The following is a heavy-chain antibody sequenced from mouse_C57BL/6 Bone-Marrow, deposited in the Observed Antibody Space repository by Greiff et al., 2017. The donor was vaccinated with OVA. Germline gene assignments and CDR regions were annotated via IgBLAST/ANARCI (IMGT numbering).Heavy chain of an antibody. J-gene: IGHJ1*03. CDR2: IWGTGSK. CDR1: GFSLTSYG. V-gene: IGHV2-3*01. CDR3: AKPGGRGDWYFDV. D-gene: IGHD1-1*01. Sequence: QVQLQQSGPGLVAPSQSLSITCTVSGFSLTSYGVRWVRQPPGRGLEWLGVIWGTGSKNYHSGLITRLSISKDTSKSQVFLKLNSLQTDDTATYDCAKPGGRGDWYFDVWGTGTTGTVSS.